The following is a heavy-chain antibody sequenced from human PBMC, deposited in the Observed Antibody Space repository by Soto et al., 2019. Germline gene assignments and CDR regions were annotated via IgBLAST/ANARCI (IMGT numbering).Heavy chain of an antibody. D-gene: IGHD6-13*01. CDR3: AKSIAAAGTWYYFQP. J-gene: IGHJ1*01. V-gene: IGHV3-23*01. CDR1: GFTFSSYA. Sequence: EVQLLESGGGLVQPGGSLRLSCAASGFTFSSYAMSWVRQAPGKGLEWVSAISGSGGSTYYADSVKGRFTISRDNSKNTLYLQMTSLRAEDRAVYYCAKSIAAAGTWYYFQPWGQGTLVTVSS. CDR2: ISGSGGST.